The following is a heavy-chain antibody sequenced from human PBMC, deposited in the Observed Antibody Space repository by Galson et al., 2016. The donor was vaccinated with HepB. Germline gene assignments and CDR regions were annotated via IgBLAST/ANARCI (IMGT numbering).Heavy chain of an antibody. J-gene: IGHJ4*02. D-gene: IGHD2-21*02. Sequence: SLRLSCATSGFTFSTYAMSWVRQAPGKGLEWVSAMSASGHSTYYADSVKGRFTISRDTSKNTLYLQMNSLRADDTAVYYCAGSYCGGDCYSSDFDNWGQGTLVTVPS. CDR2: MSASGHST. CDR3: AGSYCGGDCYSSDFDN. V-gene: IGHV3-23*01. CDR1: GFTFSTYA.